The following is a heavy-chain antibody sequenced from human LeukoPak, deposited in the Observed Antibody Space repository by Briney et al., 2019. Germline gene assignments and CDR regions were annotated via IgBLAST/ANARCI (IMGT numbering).Heavy chain of an antibody. CDR2: IRSNVYGGTT. J-gene: IGHJ4*02. CDR3: TRGSGRYVMVDW. Sequence: GGSLRLSCTASGFTFADFTVSWFRQSPGQGLEWIGFIRSNVYGGTTEHAASVEARFTISRDDSNSIAYLQMNSLKTEDTAVYYCTRGSGRYVMVDWWGQGTLVTVSS. D-gene: IGHD6-19*01. V-gene: IGHV3-49*03. CDR1: GFTFADFT.